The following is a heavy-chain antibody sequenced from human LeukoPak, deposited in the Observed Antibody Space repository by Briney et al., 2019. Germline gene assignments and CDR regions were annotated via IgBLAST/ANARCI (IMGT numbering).Heavy chain of an antibody. CDR2: IFGSDSNT. V-gene: IGHV3-23*01. D-gene: IGHD6-19*01. CDR3: AKEIAVSGQGVFDY. Sequence: GGSLRLSCAASGFTFSSYAMSWVRQSPGKGLEWVSAIFGSDSNTFYADSVKGRFTISRDNPTNTLFLQMNSLRAEDTAVYFCAKEIAVSGQGVFDYWGQGTLVTVSS. CDR1: GFTFSSYA. J-gene: IGHJ4*02.